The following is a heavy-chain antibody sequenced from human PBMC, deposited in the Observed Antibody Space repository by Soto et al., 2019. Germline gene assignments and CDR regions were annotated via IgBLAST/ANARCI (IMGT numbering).Heavy chain of an antibody. CDR3: ARDGGDTMGAFDI. V-gene: IGHV4-61*01. D-gene: IGHD2-21*01. J-gene: IGHJ3*02. CDR1: GGSVSSGSYY. CDR2: IYYSGST. Sequence: SETLSLTCTVSGGSVSSGSYYWSWIRQPPGKGLEWIGYIYYSGSTNYNPSLKSRVTISVDTSKNQFSLKLSSVTAADTAVYYCARDGGDTMGAFDIWGQGTMVTVSS.